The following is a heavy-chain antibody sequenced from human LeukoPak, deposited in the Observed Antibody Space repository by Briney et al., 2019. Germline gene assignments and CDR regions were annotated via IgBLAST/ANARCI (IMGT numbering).Heavy chain of an antibody. V-gene: IGHV1-69*06. Sequence: ASVNVSCKASGGTFSSYVISWVRQAPGQGLECMGGIIPIFGTANYAQKFQGRVTITADKSTSTAYMELSSLRSEDTAVYYCAREALYCSGGSCYSVRMDVWGKGTTVTVSS. CDR1: GGTFSSYV. J-gene: IGHJ6*04. CDR3: AREALYCSGGSCYSVRMDV. CDR2: IIPIFGTA. D-gene: IGHD2-15*01.